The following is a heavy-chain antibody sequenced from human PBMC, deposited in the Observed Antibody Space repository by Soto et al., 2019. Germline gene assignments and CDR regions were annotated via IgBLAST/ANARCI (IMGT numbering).Heavy chain of an antibody. CDR2: ISGSGGGT. D-gene: IGHD4-17*01. CDR1: KFTFSAYA. V-gene: IGHV3-23*04. Sequence: EVQVAESGGGLVQPGGSLRLSFETSKFTFSAYAMTWVLQAPGEGLEWVSSISGSGGGTSYADSVKGRFSVSRDNSKNTLYLRMNSLRVEDTAVYYCTRDPNGDHIGAFDFWGQGIVVTVSS. CDR3: TRDPNGDHIGAFDF. J-gene: IGHJ3*01.